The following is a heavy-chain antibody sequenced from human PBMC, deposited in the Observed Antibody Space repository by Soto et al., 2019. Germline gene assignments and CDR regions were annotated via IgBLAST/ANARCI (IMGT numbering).Heavy chain of an antibody. CDR1: GFTFSSYA. Sequence: GGSLRLSCAASGFTFSSYAMHWVRQAPGKGLEWVAVISYDGSNKYYADSVKGRFTISRDNSKNTLYLQMNSLRAEDTAVYYCARELGYCSSTSCLNWFDPWGQGTLVTVSS. J-gene: IGHJ5*02. CDR2: ISYDGSNK. D-gene: IGHD2-2*01. CDR3: ARELGYCSSTSCLNWFDP. V-gene: IGHV3-30-3*01.